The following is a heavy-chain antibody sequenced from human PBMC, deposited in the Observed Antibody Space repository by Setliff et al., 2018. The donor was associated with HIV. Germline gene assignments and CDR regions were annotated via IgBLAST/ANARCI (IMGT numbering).Heavy chain of an antibody. CDR3: ARGKGVGGVVITGGLDV. V-gene: IGHV1-18*04. D-gene: IGHD3-10*01. Sequence: GASVKVSCKASGYIFTDYYIHWVRQAPGQGLEWMGWISAYNGNTNYAQKLQGRVTMTTDTSTSTAYMELSSLTSEDTAVYYCARGKGVGGVVITGGLDVWGKGTTVTVSS. CDR1: GYIFTDYY. J-gene: IGHJ6*04. CDR2: ISAYNGNT.